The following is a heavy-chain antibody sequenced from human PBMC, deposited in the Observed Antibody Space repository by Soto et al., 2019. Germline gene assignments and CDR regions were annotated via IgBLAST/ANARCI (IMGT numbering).Heavy chain of an antibody. CDR1: GYTFTSYY. CDR3: ARWFGEYVGCFDY. V-gene: IGHV1-46*03. J-gene: IGHJ4*02. D-gene: IGHD3-10*01. CDR2: INPSGGST. Sequence: QVQLVQSGAEVKKPGASVKVSCKASGYTFTSYYMHWVRQAPGQGLEWMGIINPSGGSTSYAQKFQGRGXXTXDXXTSTVYMELSSLRSEDTAVYYCARWFGEYVGCFDYWGQGTLVTVSS.